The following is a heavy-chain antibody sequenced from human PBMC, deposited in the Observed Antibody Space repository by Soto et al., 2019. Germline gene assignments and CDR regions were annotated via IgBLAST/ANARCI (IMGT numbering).Heavy chain of an antibody. J-gene: IGHJ6*02. Sequence: SGGSLRLSCAASGFTFSSYAMSWVRQAPGKGLEWVSAISGSGGSTYYADSVKGRFTISRDNSKNTLYLQMNSLRAEDTAVYYCAKNPIGYCSSTSCPNYYYYGMDVWGQGTTVTVSS. D-gene: IGHD2-2*01. CDR3: AKNPIGYCSSTSCPNYYYYGMDV. CDR2: ISGSGGST. V-gene: IGHV3-23*01. CDR1: GFTFSSYA.